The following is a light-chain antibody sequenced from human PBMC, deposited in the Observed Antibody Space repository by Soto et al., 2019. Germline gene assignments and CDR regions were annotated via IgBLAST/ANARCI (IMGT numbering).Light chain of an antibody. CDR1: QSVRSN. J-gene: IGKJ1*01. CDR2: GAS. V-gene: IGKV3-15*01. Sequence: EIVMTQSPATLSVSPGERATLSCRASQSVRSNLAWYQQKPGQAPRLLIYGASTRATGIPARFSGSGSGTEFTLTISSLPSEDFAVYYCQQYNNWRAFGQGTKVEIK. CDR3: QQYNNWRA.